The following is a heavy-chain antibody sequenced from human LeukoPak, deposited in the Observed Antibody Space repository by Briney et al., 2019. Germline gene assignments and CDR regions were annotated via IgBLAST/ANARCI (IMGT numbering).Heavy chain of an antibody. CDR1: GFTVSSNY. Sequence: GGSLRLSCAASGFTVSSNYMSWVRQAPGKGLEWVSVIYSGGSTYYSDSVTGRFTISRENSKNRLYLQMNSLRAEDTAVYYCARESGYSSGWYEGYFDYWGQGTLVTVS. D-gene: IGHD6-19*01. CDR3: ARESGYSSGWYEGYFDY. V-gene: IGHV3-53*01. CDR2: IYSGGST. J-gene: IGHJ4*02.